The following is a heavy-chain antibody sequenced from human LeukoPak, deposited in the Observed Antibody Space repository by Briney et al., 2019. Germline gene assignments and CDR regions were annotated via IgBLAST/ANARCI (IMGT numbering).Heavy chain of an antibody. J-gene: IGHJ4*02. CDR3: ARHGGTRITLIQVYYFDY. Sequence: SETLSLTCTVSGGSINSYYWSWIRQPPGKGLEWIGYIYHRGSTNYNSSLKSRVSISVDTSKNQFYLKLTSVTAADTAVYYCARHGGTRITLIQVYYFDYWGQGTLVTVSS. CDR1: GGSINSYY. V-gene: IGHV4-59*08. CDR2: IYHRGST. D-gene: IGHD4-11*01.